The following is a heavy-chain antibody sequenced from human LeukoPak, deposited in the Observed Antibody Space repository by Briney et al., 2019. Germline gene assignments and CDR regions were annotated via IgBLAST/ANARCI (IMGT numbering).Heavy chain of an antibody. Sequence: SETLSLTCTVSGGSISSYYWSWIRQPAGKGLEWIGRIYTSGSTNYNPPLKSRVTMSVDTSKNQFSLKLSSVTAADTAVYYGARDHHDCSSTSCPNWFDPWGQGTLVTVSS. J-gene: IGHJ5*02. CDR1: GGSISSYY. D-gene: IGHD2-2*01. V-gene: IGHV4-4*07. CDR2: IYTSGST. CDR3: ARDHHDCSSTSCPNWFDP.